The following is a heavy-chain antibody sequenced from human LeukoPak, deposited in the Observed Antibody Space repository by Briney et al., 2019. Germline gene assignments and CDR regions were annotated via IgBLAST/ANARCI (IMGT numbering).Heavy chain of an antibody. CDR3: ATSFGPVIAAAGTGAD. CDR1: GFTFSTFA. Sequence: GGSLRLSCAASGFTFSTFAMIWDRQPPGKGLEWVSVISGSGSSTYYADSVKGRFTISRDNSKNTLYLQMNSLRAEDTAVYYCATSFGPVIAAAGTGADWGQGTLVMVSA. V-gene: IGHV3-23*01. J-gene: IGHJ4*02. D-gene: IGHD6-13*01. CDR2: ISGSGSST.